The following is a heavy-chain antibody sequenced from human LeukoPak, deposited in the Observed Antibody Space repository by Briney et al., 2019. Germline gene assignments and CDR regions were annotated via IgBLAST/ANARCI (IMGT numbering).Heavy chain of an antibody. CDR3: ARETPSNWFDP. CDR1: GGSISSGGYY. J-gene: IGHJ5*02. Sequence: SQTLSLTCTVSGGSISSGGYYWSWIRQHPGQGLEWIGYIYYSGSTYYNPSLKSRVTISVDTSKNQFSLKLSSVTAADTAVYYCARETPSNWFDPWGQGTLVTVSS. CDR2: IYYSGST. V-gene: IGHV4-31*03.